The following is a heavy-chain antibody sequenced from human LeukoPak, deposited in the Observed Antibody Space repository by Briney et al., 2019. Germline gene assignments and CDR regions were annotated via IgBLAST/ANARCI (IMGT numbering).Heavy chain of an antibody. D-gene: IGHD3-10*01. V-gene: IGHV1-69*13. CDR2: IIPIFGTA. J-gene: IGHJ4*02. CDR3: ARDRLGVLWFGEFYYFDY. Sequence: GASVKVSCKASGGTFSSYAISWVRQAPGQGLEWMGGIIPIFGTANYAQKFQGRVTITADESTSTAYMELSSLRSEDTAVYYCARDRLGVLWFGEFYYFDYWGQGTLVTVSS. CDR1: GGTFSSYA.